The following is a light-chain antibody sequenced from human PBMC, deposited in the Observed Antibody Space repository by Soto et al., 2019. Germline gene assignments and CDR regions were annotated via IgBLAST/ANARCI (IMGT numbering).Light chain of an antibody. V-gene: IGKV3-11*01. Sequence: EIVLTQSRATLSLSPGERATLSCRASQSVTKYLAWYQQKPGQAPRLLIYDASNRATGVPARFSGSGSGTDFTLTISSLQPEDFAVYYCQQRSSWYSFGQGTKLEIK. J-gene: IGKJ2*03. CDR2: DAS. CDR1: QSVTKY. CDR3: QQRSSWYS.